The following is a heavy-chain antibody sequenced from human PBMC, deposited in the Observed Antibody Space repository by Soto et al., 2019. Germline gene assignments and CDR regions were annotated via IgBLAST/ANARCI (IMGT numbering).Heavy chain of an antibody. CDR3: TPEGELWGDAFDY. D-gene: IGHD2-21*01. Sequence: QVQLVQSGAEVKKPGASVKVSCKTSGYTFTTYGISWVRQAPGQGLEWMGWISTFNGNTKYAQDLQDRVTLTTDTPTSTAYMELRSLTSDDTAVYYCTPEGELWGDAFDYWGQGTLVTVSA. V-gene: IGHV1-18*01. CDR2: ISTFNGNT. CDR1: GYTFTTYG. J-gene: IGHJ4*02.